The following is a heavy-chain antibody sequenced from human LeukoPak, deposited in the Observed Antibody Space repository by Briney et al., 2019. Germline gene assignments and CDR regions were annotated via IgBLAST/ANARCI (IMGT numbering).Heavy chain of an antibody. CDR3: ARDSQSRYSGLLDN. D-gene: IGHD2-15*01. CDR2: TSAYNDNT. Sequence: ASVKVSFKASGDTFTSYGISWGRQAPGQGREWRGWTSAYNDNTNHAHKLQGRVTMPTDTSTSTAYMELRSLRSDDTAVYYCARDSQSRYSGLLDNWGQGTLITVSS. J-gene: IGHJ4*02. CDR1: GDTFTSYG. V-gene: IGHV1-18*01.